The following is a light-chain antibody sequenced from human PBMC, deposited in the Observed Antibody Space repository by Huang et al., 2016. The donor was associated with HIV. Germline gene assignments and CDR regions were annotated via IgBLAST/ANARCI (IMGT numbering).Light chain of an antibody. CDR3: QQYDNRIT. V-gene: IGKV1-33*01. CDR1: QDISTY. CDR2: DAS. Sequence: DIQMTQSPSSLSSSLGDRVTITCQASQDISTYLNWYQQKTGKAPKLLIYDASNLETGVPSRFSGSGSGTDFTFTISSLQPEDIATYYCQQYDNRITFGGGTKVEIK. J-gene: IGKJ4*01.